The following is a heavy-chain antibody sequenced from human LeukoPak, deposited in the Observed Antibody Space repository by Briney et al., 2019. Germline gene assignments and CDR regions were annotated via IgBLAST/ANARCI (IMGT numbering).Heavy chain of an antibody. J-gene: IGHJ6*03. CDR3: ARVGIVGATQLLDYYYYMDV. CDR2: INPNSGGT. CDR1: GYTFTGYY. Sequence: GASMKVSCKASGYTFTGYYMHWVRQAPGQGLEWMGWINPNSGGTNYAQKFQGRVTMTRDTSISTAYMELSRLRSDDTAVYYCARVGIVGATQLLDYYYYMDVWGKGTTVTVSS. V-gene: IGHV1-2*02. D-gene: IGHD1-26*01.